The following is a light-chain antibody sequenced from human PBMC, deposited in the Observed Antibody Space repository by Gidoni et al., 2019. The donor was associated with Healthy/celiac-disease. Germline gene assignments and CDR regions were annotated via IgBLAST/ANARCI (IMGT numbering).Light chain of an antibody. V-gene: IGKV3-15*01. CDR2: GAS. Sequence: EIVMTQSPATLSVSPGERATLSCRASQSVSSNLAWYHQKPGQAPRLLIYGASTRATGIPGRFSGSGSGTEFTLTISSLQSEDFAVYYCQQYNNWPQTFGQGTKLEIK. CDR3: QQYNNWPQT. CDR1: QSVSSN. J-gene: IGKJ2*01.